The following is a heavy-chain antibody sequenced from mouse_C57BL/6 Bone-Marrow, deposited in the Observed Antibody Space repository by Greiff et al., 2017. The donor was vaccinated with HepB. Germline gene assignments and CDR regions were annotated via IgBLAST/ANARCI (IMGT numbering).Heavy chain of an antibody. CDR1: GYTFTSYG. CDR3: ARGDYGHFDY. Sequence: VKLVESGAELARPGASVKLSCKASGYTFTSYGISWVKQRTGQGLEWIGEIYPRSGNTYYNEKFKGKATLTADKSSSTAYMELRSLTSEDSAVYFCARGDYGHFDYWGQGTTLTVSS. D-gene: IGHD1-1*02. CDR2: IYPRSGNT. J-gene: IGHJ2*01. V-gene: IGHV1-81*01.